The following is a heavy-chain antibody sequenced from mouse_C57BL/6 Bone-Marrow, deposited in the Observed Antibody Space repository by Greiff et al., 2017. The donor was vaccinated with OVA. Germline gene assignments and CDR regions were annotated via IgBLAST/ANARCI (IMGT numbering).Heavy chain of an antibody. J-gene: IGHJ3*01. CDR2: IYPGDGDT. D-gene: IGHD1-1*01. Sequence: VQLQQSGPELVKPGASVKISCKASGYAFSSSWMNWVKQRPGKGLEWIGRIYPGDGDTNYNGEFKGKATLTADKSSSTAYMQLSSLTSEDSAVYFCASPYYGSSPWFAYWGQGTLVTVSA. CDR3: ASPYYGSSPWFAY. CDR1: GYAFSSSW. V-gene: IGHV1-82*01.